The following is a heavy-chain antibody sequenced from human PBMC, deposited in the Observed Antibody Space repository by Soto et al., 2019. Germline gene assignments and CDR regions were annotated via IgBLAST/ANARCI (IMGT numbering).Heavy chain of an antibody. Sequence: EVQLLESGGGLVQPGGSLRLSCAASGFRFSSKAMSWVRKAQGKGLEWVSIISGSGSSTYYTDSLKGRFTISRDNSKNMVYLEMNYLRAEDTAVYYCAKENGFQFVNFGASGFDYWGQGSLVSVSS. J-gene: IGHJ4*02. CDR1: GFRFSSKA. D-gene: IGHD6-6*01. CDR3: AKENGFQFVNFGASGFDY. V-gene: IGHV3-23*01. CDR2: ISGSGSST.